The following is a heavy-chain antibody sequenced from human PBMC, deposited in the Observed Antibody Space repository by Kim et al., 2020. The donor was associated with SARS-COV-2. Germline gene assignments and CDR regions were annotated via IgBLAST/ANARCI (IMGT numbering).Heavy chain of an antibody. J-gene: IGHJ4*02. CDR3: ARFLDLWFGDPHAFDY. CDR1: GYTFTSYG. D-gene: IGHD3-10*01. Sequence: ASVKVSCKASGYTFTSYGISWVRQAPGQGLEWMGWISAYNGNTNYAQKLQGRVTMTTDTSTSTAYMELRSLGSDDTAVYYCARFLDLWFGDPHAFDYWGQGTLVTVSS. CDR2: ISAYNGNT. V-gene: IGHV1-18*01.